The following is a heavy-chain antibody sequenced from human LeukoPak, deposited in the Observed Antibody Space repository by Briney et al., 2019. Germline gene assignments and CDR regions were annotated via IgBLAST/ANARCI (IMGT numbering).Heavy chain of an antibody. CDR1: GDSVSSTSAA. Sequence: PSQTLSLTCAISGDSVSSTSAAWNWIRPSPSRDLEWLGRTYYRSKWYNDYAVSVKGRITINPDTSKNLFSLQLNSVTPEDTAVYYCARKVSGAALDYWGQGTLVIVSS. D-gene: IGHD5/OR15-5a*01. CDR3: ARKVSGAALDY. J-gene: IGHJ4*02. V-gene: IGHV6-1*01. CDR2: TYYRSKWYN.